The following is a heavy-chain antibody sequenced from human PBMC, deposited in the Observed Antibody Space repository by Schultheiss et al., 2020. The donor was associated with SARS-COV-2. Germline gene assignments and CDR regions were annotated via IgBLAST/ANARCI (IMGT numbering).Heavy chain of an antibody. CDR1: GGSISSSSYY. D-gene: IGHD3-10*01. CDR3: AREGSGSYPSPKPPKYYYYYGMDV. J-gene: IGHJ6*02. V-gene: IGHV4-39*02. Sequence: SETLSLTCTVSGGSISSSSYYWGWIRQPPGKGLEWIGSIYYSGSTYYNPSLKSRVTISVDTSKNQFSLKLSSVTAADTAVYYCAREGSGSYPSPKPPKYYYYYGMDVWGQGTTVTVSS. CDR2: IYYSGST.